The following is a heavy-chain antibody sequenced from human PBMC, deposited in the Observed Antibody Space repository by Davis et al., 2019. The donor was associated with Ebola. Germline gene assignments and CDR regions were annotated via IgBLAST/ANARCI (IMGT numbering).Heavy chain of an antibody. V-gene: IGHV3-23*01. D-gene: IGHD3-10*01. CDR2: MTYSGGRT. J-gene: IGHJ3*02. CDR3: AREGDYYGSESHRDGFDI. CDR1: GFTFRLYG. Sequence: GESLKISCAASGFTFRLYGMSWVRQAPGKGLEWVSSMTYSGGRTFFADSVQGRFTVSRDYFKDTLYLQMNSLRVEDTAVYYCAREGDYYGSESHRDGFDIWGRGTMVAVSS.